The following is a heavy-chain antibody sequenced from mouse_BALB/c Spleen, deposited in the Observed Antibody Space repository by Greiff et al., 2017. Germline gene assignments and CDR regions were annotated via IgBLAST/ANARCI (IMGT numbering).Heavy chain of an antibody. Sequence: VQLQQSGAELVKPGASVTLSCKASGYTFTSYYMYWVKQRPGQGLEWIGEINPSNGGTNFNEKFKSKATLTVDKSSSTAYMQLSSLTSEDSAVYYCTRKELYGYAMDYWGQGTSVTVSS. CDR3: TRKELYGYAMDY. J-gene: IGHJ4*01. V-gene: IGHV1S81*02. CDR1: GYTFTSYY. D-gene: IGHD1-1*01. CDR2: INPSNGGT.